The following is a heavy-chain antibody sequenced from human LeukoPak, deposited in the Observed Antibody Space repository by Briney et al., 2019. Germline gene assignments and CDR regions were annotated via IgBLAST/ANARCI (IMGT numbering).Heavy chain of an antibody. V-gene: IGHV3-7*03. CDR1: GFTFSGFW. CDR3: ARCKGYYYGSGSYYGMDV. CDR2: INSDGSEG. Sequence: GGSLRLSCAVSGFTFSGFWMSWSRQAPGKGLEWVASINSDGSEGYYADVVKGRFTISRDNAKNSLYLQINSLRAEDTAVYYCARCKGYYYGSGSYYGMDVWGQGTTVTVSS. D-gene: IGHD3-10*01. J-gene: IGHJ6*02.